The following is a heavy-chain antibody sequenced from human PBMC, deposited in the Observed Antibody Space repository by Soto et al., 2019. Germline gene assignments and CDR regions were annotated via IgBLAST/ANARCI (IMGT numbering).Heavy chain of an antibody. Sequence: GGSLRLSCAASGFTFSSYAMSWVRQAPGKGLEWVSAISGSGGSTYYADSVKGRFTISRDNSKNTLYLQMNSLRAEDMAVYYCAKDSTWIQLPLPTDWGQGTLVTVSS. CDR1: GFTFSSYA. CDR3: AKDSTWIQLPLPTD. V-gene: IGHV3-23*01. J-gene: IGHJ4*02. CDR2: ISGSGGST. D-gene: IGHD5-18*01.